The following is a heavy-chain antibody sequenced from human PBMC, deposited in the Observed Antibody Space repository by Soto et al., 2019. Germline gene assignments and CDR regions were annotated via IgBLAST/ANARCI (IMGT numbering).Heavy chain of an antibody. CDR2: IYYSGST. D-gene: IGHD3-10*01. CDR1: GGSISSGDYY. Sequence: SETLSLTCTVSGGSISSGDYYWSWIRQHPGKGLEWIGDIYYSGSTYYSPSLKSRVTMSVDTSKNQFSLNLSSVTAADTAVYYCAREPNTRGDFDYWGQGTPVTVSS. CDR3: AREPNTRGDFDY. J-gene: IGHJ4*02. V-gene: IGHV4-31*03.